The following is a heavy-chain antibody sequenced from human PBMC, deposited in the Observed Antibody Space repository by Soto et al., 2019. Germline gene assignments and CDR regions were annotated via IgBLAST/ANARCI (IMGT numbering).Heavy chain of an antibody. J-gene: IGHJ3*02. D-gene: IGHD3-22*01. Sequence: SETLSLTCAVYGGSFSGYYWSWIRQPPGKGLEWIGEINHSGSTNYNPSLKSRVTISVDTSKNQFSLKLSSVTAADTAVYYCARGRRRIVTARGGNAFDIWGQGTMVNVSS. V-gene: IGHV4-34*01. CDR2: INHSGST. CDR1: GGSFSGYY. CDR3: ARGRRRIVTARGGNAFDI.